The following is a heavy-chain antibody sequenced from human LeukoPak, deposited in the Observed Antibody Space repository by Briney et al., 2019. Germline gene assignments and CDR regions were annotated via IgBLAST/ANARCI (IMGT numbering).Heavy chain of an antibody. J-gene: IGHJ5*02. V-gene: IGHV4-59*01. CDR2: IHYSGTT. Sequence: SETLSLTCTVSGGSISNYYWSWIRQPPGKRLEWIGHIHYSGTTNYNPSLKSRVTISVDTSKNQFSLKVSFVTAADTAVYYCARGFGWNDLWGQGTLVTVSS. D-gene: IGHD3-10*01. CDR3: ARGFGWNDL. CDR1: GGSISNYY.